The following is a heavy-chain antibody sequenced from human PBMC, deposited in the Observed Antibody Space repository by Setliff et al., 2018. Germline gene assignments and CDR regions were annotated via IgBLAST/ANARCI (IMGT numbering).Heavy chain of an antibody. V-gene: IGHV1-18*01. Sequence: ASVKVSCKASGYTFTNYGITWVRQAPGQGLEWMGWINNYNTNTKYAQKLQGRVTMTTDTSTSTAYVELRSLRSDDTAVYYCARINFYVSSGYYYAPDYWGPGTLVTVSS. D-gene: IGHD3-22*01. CDR1: GYTFTNYG. CDR2: INNYNTNT. J-gene: IGHJ4*02. CDR3: ARINFYVSSGYYYAPDY.